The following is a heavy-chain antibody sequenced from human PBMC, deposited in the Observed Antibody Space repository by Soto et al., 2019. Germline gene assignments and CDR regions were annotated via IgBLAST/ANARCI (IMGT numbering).Heavy chain of an antibody. Sequence: SETLSLTCTVSGGSISSYYWSWIRQPGGKGLEWIGRIYTSGSTNYNPSLKSRVTMSVDTSKNQFSLKLSSVTAADTAVYYCAREGYSSSWLDYWGQGTLVTVSS. D-gene: IGHD6-13*01. CDR1: GGSISSYY. CDR3: AREGYSSSWLDY. J-gene: IGHJ4*02. V-gene: IGHV4-4*07. CDR2: IYTSGST.